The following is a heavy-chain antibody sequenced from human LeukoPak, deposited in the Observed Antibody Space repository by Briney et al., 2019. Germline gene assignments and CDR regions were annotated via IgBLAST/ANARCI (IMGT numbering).Heavy chain of an antibody. CDR2: ISSSGST. CDR1: GDSISSGDYY. J-gene: IGHJ6*03. CDR3: ARVPVWFGYYYYYMDV. V-gene: IGHV4-61*02. D-gene: IGHD3-10*01. Sequence: PSETLSLTCTVSGDSISSGDYYWSWIRQPAGKGLEWIGRISSSGSTNYNPSLKSRVTISVDTSKNQFSLKLSSVTAADTAVYYCARVPVWFGYYYYYMDVWGKGTTVTVSS.